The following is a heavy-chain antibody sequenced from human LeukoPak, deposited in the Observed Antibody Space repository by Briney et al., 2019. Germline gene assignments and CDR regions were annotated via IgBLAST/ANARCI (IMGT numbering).Heavy chain of an antibody. CDR1: GFTFSSYA. J-gene: IGHJ6*02. CDR2: ISGSGGTT. V-gene: IGHV3-23*01. D-gene: IGHD1-14*01. CDR3: AKVSGGGLYYDGMDV. Sequence: GGSLRLSCAASGFTFSSYAMSWIRQAPGKGLEWVSVISGSGGTTYYADSVKGRFTISRDSSKNTLYLQMNSLRAEDTAVYYCAKVSGGGLYYDGMDVWGQGTTVTVSS.